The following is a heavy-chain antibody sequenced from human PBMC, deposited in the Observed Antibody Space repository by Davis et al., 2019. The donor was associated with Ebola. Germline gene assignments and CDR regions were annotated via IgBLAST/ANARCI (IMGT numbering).Heavy chain of an antibody. D-gene: IGHD3-10*01. Sequence: SLKISCAAPGFTFDDYAMHWVRQAPGKGLEWVSGISWNSGSIGYADSVKGRFTISRDNAKNSLYLQMNSLRAEDTAVYYCARDSRGYYYYYYGMDVWGQGTTVTVSS. CDR1: GFTFDDYA. J-gene: IGHJ6*02. V-gene: IGHV3-9*01. CDR3: ARDSRGYYYYYYGMDV. CDR2: ISWNSGSI.